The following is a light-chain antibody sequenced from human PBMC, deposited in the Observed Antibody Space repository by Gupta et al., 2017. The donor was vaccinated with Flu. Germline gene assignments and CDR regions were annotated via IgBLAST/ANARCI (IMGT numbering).Light chain of an antibody. Sequence: IKMSQLPSSLSASIGDRDAFHCRASQGINKYFAWVQQKPGKAPKSLIDDASGWKSGVPSKFSGNGSGTDFTLTINSLQPEDSASFYCQQYHSYPLPFGGGTKVEI. V-gene: IGKV1-16*02. J-gene: IGKJ4*02. CDR2: DAS. CDR3: QQYHSYPLP. CDR1: QGINKY.